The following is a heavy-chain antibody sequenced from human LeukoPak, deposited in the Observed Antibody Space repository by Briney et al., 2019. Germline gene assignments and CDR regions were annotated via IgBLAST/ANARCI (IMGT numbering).Heavy chain of an antibody. Sequence: SETLSLTCAVYGGSFSGYYWSWIRQPPGKGLEWIGEINHSGSTNYNPSLKSRVTISVGTSKNQFSLKLSSVTAADTAVYYCARGSIAALYYYYGMDVWGQGTTVTVSS. CDR2: INHSGST. CDR1: GGSFSGYY. V-gene: IGHV4-34*01. J-gene: IGHJ6*02. CDR3: ARGSIAALYYYYGMDV. D-gene: IGHD6-6*01.